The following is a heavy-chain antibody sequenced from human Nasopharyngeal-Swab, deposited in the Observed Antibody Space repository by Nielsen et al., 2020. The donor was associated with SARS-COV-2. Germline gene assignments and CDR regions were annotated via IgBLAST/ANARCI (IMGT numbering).Heavy chain of an antibody. Sequence: ASVKVSCKASGYIFTRYAINWVRQAPGQGLEWMGWINTNTGNPTYAQGFTGRFVFSLDTSVSTAYLQISSLKAEDTAVYYCARDEKSQGIFGVVISGQWWFDPWGQGTLVTVSS. CDR1: GYIFTRYA. V-gene: IGHV7-4-1*02. CDR2: INTNTGNP. CDR3: ARDEKSQGIFGVVISGQWWFDP. D-gene: IGHD3-3*01. J-gene: IGHJ5*02.